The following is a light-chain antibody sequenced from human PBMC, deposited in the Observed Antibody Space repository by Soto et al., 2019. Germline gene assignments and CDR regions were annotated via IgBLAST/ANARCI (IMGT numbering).Light chain of an antibody. V-gene: IGLV2-23*01. CDR2: EGS. CDR3: CSYAGSYTML. Sequence: QSALTQPASVSGSPGQSITISCTGTSSDVGSYNLVSWYQQPPGEAPKLMIYEGSKRPSGVSNRFSGSKSGNTASLTISGLQAEDEADYYCCSYAGSYTMLFGGGTKVTV. CDR1: SSDVGSYNL. J-gene: IGLJ2*01.